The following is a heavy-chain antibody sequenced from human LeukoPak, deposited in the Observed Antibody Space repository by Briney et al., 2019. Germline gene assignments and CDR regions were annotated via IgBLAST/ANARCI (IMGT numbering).Heavy chain of an antibody. J-gene: IGHJ4*02. V-gene: IGHV3-30*03. CDR3: ARETGNCYCDF. CDR2: ISYDGRDK. CDR1: GFTYSSSV. Sequence: GRSLRLSCAACGFTYSSSVMHGVSQAPGKRLEWVAAISYDGRDKYFADSVKGRFTISRDNSKNTVDLQVNGLRAEDTAVYYCARETGNCYCDFWGQGTLVTVSS. D-gene: IGHD1-7*01.